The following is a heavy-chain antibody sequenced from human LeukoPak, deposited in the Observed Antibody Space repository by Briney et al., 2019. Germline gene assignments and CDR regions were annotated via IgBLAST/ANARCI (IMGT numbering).Heavy chain of an antibody. CDR3: ARRYYYNLGSFPFDF. D-gene: IGHD3-10*01. J-gene: IGHJ4*02. CDR1: GGPFSGYF. Sequence: SEPLSLTCAVSGGPFSGYFWSWIRQSSGKGLEWIGEIHNSGTTNYNPSLNSRVTISEDTSKNQFYLNLSSLTAADTAVYYCARRYYYNLGSFPFDFWGQGTLVTVSS. V-gene: IGHV4-34*01. CDR2: IHNSGTT.